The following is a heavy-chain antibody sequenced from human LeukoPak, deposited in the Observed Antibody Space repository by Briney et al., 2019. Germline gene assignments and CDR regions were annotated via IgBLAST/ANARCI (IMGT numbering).Heavy chain of an antibody. Sequence: PSETLSLTCTVSGGSISSYYWGWIRQPPGEGLEWIGSIYYSGSTYYNPSLKSRVTISVDTSKNQFSLKLSSVTAADTAVYYCARGEVWVIDYWGQGTLVTVSS. D-gene: IGHD1-26*01. CDR1: GGSISSYY. CDR2: IYYSGST. V-gene: IGHV4-39*07. J-gene: IGHJ4*02. CDR3: ARGEVWVIDY.